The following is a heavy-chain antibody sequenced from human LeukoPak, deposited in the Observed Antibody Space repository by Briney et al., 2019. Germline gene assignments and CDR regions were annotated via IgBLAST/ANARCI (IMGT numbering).Heavy chain of an antibody. CDR3: ARRADSSSRAFDM. J-gene: IGHJ3*02. CDR2: SSGSGSIT. Sequence: GGSLRLSCAASGFTSSSYVMSWVRQAPGKGLEWVSASSGSGSITYYADSVKGRFTISRDNAKNSLYLQMNSLRAEDTAVYYCARRADSSSRAFDMWGQGTMVTVST. V-gene: IGHV3-23*01. CDR1: GFTSSSYV. D-gene: IGHD6-6*01.